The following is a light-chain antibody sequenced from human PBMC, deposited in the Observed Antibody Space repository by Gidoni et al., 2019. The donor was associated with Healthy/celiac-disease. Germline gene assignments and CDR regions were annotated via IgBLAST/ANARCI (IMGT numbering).Light chain of an antibody. CDR3: QQYGSSPGT. J-gene: IGKJ1*01. Sequence: EIVLTQSPGTLSLSPGERATLSCRASQSVSSSYVAWYQHKPGQAPRLLIYGASSRATGIPDRFSGSGSGTDFTLTISRLEPEDFAVYYCQQYGSSPGTFGQGTKVEIK. CDR1: QSVSSSY. CDR2: GAS. V-gene: IGKV3-20*01.